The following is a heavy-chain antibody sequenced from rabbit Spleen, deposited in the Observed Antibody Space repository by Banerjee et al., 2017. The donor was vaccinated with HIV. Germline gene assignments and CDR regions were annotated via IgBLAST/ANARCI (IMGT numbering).Heavy chain of an antibody. CDR3: ARDAGTSFSTYGMDL. Sequence: QEQLEESGGDLVKPEGSLTLTCKASRFSFSDRDVMCWVRQAPGKGLEWVACAYAGSSGNTYSATWAKGRFTISKTSSTTVTLQMTSLTAADTATYFCARDAGTSFSTYGMDLWGPGTLVTVS. V-gene: IGHV1S45*01. D-gene: IGHD8-1*01. CDR2: AYAGSSGNT. CDR1: RFSFSDRDV. J-gene: IGHJ6*01.